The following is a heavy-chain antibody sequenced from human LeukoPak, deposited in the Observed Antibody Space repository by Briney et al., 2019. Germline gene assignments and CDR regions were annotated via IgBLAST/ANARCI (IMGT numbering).Heavy chain of an antibody. CDR1: GFTFSSYS. J-gene: IGHJ4*02. D-gene: IGHD5-18*01. CDR3: ARGISYFDY. CDR2: ISSSSSYI. Sequence: GGSLRLSCAASGFTFSSYSMNWVRQAPGKGLEWVSSISSSSSYIYYADSMKGRFTISRDNAKNSLYLQMNSLRAEDTAVYYCARGISYFDYWGQGTLVTVSS. V-gene: IGHV3-21*01.